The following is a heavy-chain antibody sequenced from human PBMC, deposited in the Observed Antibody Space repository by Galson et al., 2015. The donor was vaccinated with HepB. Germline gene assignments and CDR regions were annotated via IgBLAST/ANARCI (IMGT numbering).Heavy chain of an antibody. CDR3: ARASTSGLRPIYYFDY. V-gene: IGHV3-48*01. Sequence: SLRLSCAGSGFIFSSHSMNWVRQAPGKGLEWVSYINSRSDTIHYADSVRGRFTISRDNSKNTVYLQMNSLRAEDTAVYFCARASTSGLRPIYYFDYWGQGILVTVSS. CDR2: INSRSDTI. CDR1: GFIFSSHS. J-gene: IGHJ4*02. D-gene: IGHD1-26*01.